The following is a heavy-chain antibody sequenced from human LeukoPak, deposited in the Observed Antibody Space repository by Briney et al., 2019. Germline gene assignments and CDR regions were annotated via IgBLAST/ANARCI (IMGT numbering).Heavy chain of an antibody. CDR2: ISYSGST. V-gene: IGHV4-39*07. D-gene: IGHD5-12*01. CDR3: ARAKGGGYSGFNWFDP. CDR1: DGSISSSSYY. Sequence: SETLSLTCTVSDGSISSSSYYWGWIRQPPGKGLEWIGSISYSGSTYYNWSLKSRVTISVDTSKNQFSLRLSSVTAADTAVYYCARAKGGGYSGFNWFDPWGQGTLVTVSS. J-gene: IGHJ5*02.